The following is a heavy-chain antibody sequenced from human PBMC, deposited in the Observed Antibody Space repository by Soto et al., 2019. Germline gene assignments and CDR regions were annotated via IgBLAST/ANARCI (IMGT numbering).Heavy chain of an antibody. V-gene: IGHV6-1*01. Sequence: SQTLSLICAISGGSVSSNSAAWNWIRQSPSRGLEWLGRTYYRSKWYNDYAVSVKSRITINPDTSKNQFSLQLNSVTPEDTAVYYCAREGYCSSSSCYRDYYYGMDVWGQGTTVTVSS. CDR3: AREGYCSSSSCYRDYYYGMDV. CDR1: GGSVSSNSAA. D-gene: IGHD2-2*02. J-gene: IGHJ6*02. CDR2: TYYRSKWYN.